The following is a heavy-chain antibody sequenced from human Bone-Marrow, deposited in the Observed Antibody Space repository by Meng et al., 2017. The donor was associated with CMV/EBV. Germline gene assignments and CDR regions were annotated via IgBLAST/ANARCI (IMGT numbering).Heavy chain of an antibody. CDR1: RLPPSTSGVG. V-gene: IGHV2-5*02. D-gene: IGHD1-20*01. Sequence: ITLKAFGPTLVKPTQVLPLTCTFSRLPPSTSGVGCGWIRQPPGKALEWLALIYWDDDKRYSPSLKSRLTITKDTSKNQVVLTMTNMDPVDTATYYCAHTEETYNWKGNNWFDPWGQGTLVTVSS. CDR2: IYWDDDK. CDR3: AHTEETYNWKGNNWFDP. J-gene: IGHJ5*02.